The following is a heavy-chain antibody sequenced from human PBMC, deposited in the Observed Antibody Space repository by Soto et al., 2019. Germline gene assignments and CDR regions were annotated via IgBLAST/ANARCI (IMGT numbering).Heavy chain of an antibody. CDR2: FDPEDGET. CDR1: GSTLTELS. Sequence: GHSVKVSCKVSGSTLTELSMHWVRQAPGKGLEWMGGFDPEDGETIYAQKFQGRVTMTEDTSTDTAYMELSSLRSEDTAVYYCATSLDCGGDCYPNAFDFWGQGTMVTVS. J-gene: IGHJ3*01. D-gene: IGHD2-21*02. V-gene: IGHV1-24*01. CDR3: ATSLDCGGDCYPNAFDF.